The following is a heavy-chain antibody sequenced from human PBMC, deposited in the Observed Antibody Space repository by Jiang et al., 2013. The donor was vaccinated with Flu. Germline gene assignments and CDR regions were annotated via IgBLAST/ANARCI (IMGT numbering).Heavy chain of an antibody. J-gene: IGHJ6*02. V-gene: IGHV5-51*01. Sequence: SLKISCKGSGYSFTNYWIGWVRQMPGKGLEWMGIIYPGDSDTRYSPSFQGQVTISADKSISTAYLQWSSLKASDTAMYYCARPNDYGGKGDYYYYGMDVWGQGTTVTVSS. D-gene: IGHD4-23*01. CDR2: IYPGDSDT. CDR1: GYSFTNYW. CDR3: ARPNDYGGKGDYYYYGMDV.